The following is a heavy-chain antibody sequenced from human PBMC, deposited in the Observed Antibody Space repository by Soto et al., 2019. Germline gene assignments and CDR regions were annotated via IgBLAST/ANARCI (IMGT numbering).Heavy chain of an antibody. CDR1: GFTFSSYG. J-gene: IGHJ3*02. D-gene: IGHD2-15*01. Sequence: QVQLVESGGGVVQPGRSLRLSCAASGFTFSSYGMHWVRQAPGKGLEWVAVIWYDGSNKYYADSVKGRFTISRDNSKNTLYLQINTLRLEDTAVYYCARGGWYFSGGSCYDAFDIWGQGTMVTVSS. CDR2: IWYDGSNK. CDR3: ARGGWYFSGGSCYDAFDI. V-gene: IGHV3-33*01.